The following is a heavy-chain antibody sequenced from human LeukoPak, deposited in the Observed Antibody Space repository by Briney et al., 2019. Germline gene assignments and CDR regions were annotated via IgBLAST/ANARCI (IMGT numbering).Heavy chain of an antibody. CDR1: GYTFTGYY. D-gene: IGHD4-17*01. J-gene: IGHJ5*02. CDR2: INPSSGGT. V-gene: IGHV1-2*02. CDR3: ARVYDYGDWFDP. Sequence: GASVKVSCKASGYTFTGYYMHWVRQAPGQGLEWMGWINPSSGGTNYAQKFQGRVTMTRDTSISTAYMELSRLRSDDTAVYYCARVYDYGDWFDPWGQGTLVTVSS.